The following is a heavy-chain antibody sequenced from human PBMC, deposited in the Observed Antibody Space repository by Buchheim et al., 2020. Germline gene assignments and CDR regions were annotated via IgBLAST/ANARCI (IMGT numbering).Heavy chain of an antibody. J-gene: IGHJ4*02. CDR2: ISNDGSDK. V-gene: IGHV3-30*18. D-gene: IGHD6-19*01. CDR3: AKSHSSDWYSFDY. CDR1: GFTFSIYG. Sequence: QVQLVESGGGVVQPGGSLRLSCAASGFTFSIYGMDWVRQAPGKGLEWVAVISNDGSDKYYADSVKGRFTISRDNSKNTLSLQMNSLRVGDTAVYYCAKSHSSDWYSFDYWGQGTL.